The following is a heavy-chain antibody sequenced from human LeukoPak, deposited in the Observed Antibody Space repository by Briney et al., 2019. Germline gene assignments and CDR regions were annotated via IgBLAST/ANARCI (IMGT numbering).Heavy chain of an antibody. CDR1: GFTFVNYW. J-gene: IGHJ3*02. V-gene: IGHV3-7*01. D-gene: IGHD3-3*01. CDR2: IKVDGSDK. Sequence: GGSLRLSCAASGFTFVNYWMTWVRQAPGKGLEWVANIKVDGSDKYYVDSVKGRFTISRDNAKNSLYLQMNSPRAEDTAVYYCTRGPSSNRFAIWGQGTMVTVSS. CDR3: TRGPSSNRFAI.